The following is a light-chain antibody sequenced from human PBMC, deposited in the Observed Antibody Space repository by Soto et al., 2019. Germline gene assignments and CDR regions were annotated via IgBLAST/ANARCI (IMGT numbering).Light chain of an antibody. V-gene: IGLV1-44*01. Sequence: QSVLSQPPSASGTPGQRVAISCSGSNSNIGGNLVHWYQQIPGTAPKLLIYRNNQRPSSVPVRFSGSKSGTSASLAISGLQSEDEADYYCAAWDDSLNSWLFGGGTKLTVL. CDR1: NSNIGGNL. CDR3: AAWDDSLNSWL. J-gene: IGLJ3*02. CDR2: RNN.